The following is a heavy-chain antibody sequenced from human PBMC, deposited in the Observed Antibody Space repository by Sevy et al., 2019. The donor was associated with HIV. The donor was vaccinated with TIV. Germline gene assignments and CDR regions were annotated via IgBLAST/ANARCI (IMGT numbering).Heavy chain of an antibody. Sequence: ASVKVSCKASGYTFTNNDIIWVRQAPGQGLEWMGGMNPNSADTGYAQRFQGRVTLTIDTSRTTAYMELSGLRSEDTGVYYCARVSPCGGDCYYFDFWGLGTLVTVSS. CDR1: GYTFTNND. D-gene: IGHD2-21*02. CDR2: MNPNSADT. CDR3: ARVSPCGGDCYYFDF. V-gene: IGHV1-8*01. J-gene: IGHJ4*02.